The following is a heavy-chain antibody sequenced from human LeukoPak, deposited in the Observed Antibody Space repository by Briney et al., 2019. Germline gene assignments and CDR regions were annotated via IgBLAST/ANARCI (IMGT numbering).Heavy chain of an antibody. CDR1: GGSISSYC. D-gene: IGHD4-23*01. V-gene: IGHV4-59*01. Sequence: SETLSLTCTVSGGSISSYCWSWIRQPPGKGLEWIGYIYYSGSTNYNPSLKSRVTISVDTSKNQFSLKLSSVTAADTAVYYCARSGGSHDAFDIWGQGTMVTVSS. J-gene: IGHJ3*02. CDR3: ARSGGSHDAFDI. CDR2: IYYSGST.